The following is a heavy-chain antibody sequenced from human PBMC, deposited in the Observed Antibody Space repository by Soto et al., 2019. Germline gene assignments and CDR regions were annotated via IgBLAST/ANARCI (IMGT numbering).Heavy chain of an antibody. V-gene: IGHV5-51*01. CDR1: GYIFTSNW. D-gene: IGHD3-16*01. CDR3: ARHQRDDASRKIDC. Sequence: PVESLKISCQGSGYIFTSNWIGCFLQMPVKGLEWMGIINPADSDIKYSPSFQGQVTISADKSIGTAYLQWSSLKASDTAMYYCARHQRDDASRKIDCWGQGTLVTVPQ. J-gene: IGHJ4*02. CDR2: INPADSDI.